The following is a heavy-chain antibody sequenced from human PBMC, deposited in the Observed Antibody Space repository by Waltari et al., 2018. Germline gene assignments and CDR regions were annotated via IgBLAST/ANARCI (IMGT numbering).Heavy chain of an antibody. CDR3: VRDLYGRDDV. J-gene: IGHJ3*01. CDR2: RKPDGTST. Sequence: EVQLVESGGGLVHPGGSLRLSCEASGFTFSTLWMHWVRHLPGKGLVWVSHRKPDGTSTDYGDSVEGRFTISRDNAKNTLYLQMNSLRAEDTAIYYCVRDLYGRDDVWGQGTMVTVSS. V-gene: IGHV3-74*01. D-gene: IGHD3-10*01. CDR1: GFTFSTLW.